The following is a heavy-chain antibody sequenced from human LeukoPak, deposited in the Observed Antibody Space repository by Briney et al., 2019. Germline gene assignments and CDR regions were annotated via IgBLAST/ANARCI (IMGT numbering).Heavy chain of an antibody. Sequence: PGGSLRLSCAASGFTFSSYAMTWVRQAPGKGLEWVSAISGSGASTYYADSVKGRFTISRDNSKNTLYLQMNSLRDEDTAVYYRASETTVTNWGQGTLVTVSS. CDR2: ISGSGAST. CDR3: ASETTVTN. V-gene: IGHV3-23*01. J-gene: IGHJ4*02. CDR1: GFTFSSYA. D-gene: IGHD4-11*01.